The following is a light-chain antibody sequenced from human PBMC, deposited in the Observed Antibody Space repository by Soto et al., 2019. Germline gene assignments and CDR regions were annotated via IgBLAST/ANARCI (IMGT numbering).Light chain of an antibody. CDR1: SSDVGSYNL. CDR3: SSFAGSNNFPYV. J-gene: IGLJ1*01. V-gene: IGLV2-8*01. Sequence: QSALTQPASVSGSPGQSITLSCTGTSSDVGSYNLVSWYQQHPGKAPKLIIYEVNKWPSGVPDRFSGSKSGNTASLTVSGLQAEDEADYYCSSFAGSNNFPYVFGTGTKLTVL. CDR2: EVN.